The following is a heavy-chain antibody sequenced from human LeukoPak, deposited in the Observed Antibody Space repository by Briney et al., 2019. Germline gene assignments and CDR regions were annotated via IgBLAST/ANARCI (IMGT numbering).Heavy chain of an antibody. CDR2: IYTSGST. CDR3: ARDGVGYSSSSGAFDI. J-gene: IGHJ3*02. CDR1: GGSISSGSYY. Sequence: SETLSLTCTVSGGSISSGSYYWSWIRQPAGKGLEWIGRIYTSGSTNYNPSLKSRVTISVDTSKNQFSLKLSSVTAADTAVYYCARDGVGYSSSSGAFDIWGQGTMVTVSS. V-gene: IGHV4-61*02. D-gene: IGHD6-6*01.